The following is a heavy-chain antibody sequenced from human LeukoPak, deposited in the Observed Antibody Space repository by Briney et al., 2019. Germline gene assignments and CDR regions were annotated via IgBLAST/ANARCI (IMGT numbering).Heavy chain of an antibody. CDR2: INHSGST. Sequence: PSETLSLTCAVYGGSFSGYYWSWIRQPPGKGLEWIGEINHSGSTNYNPSLKSRVTISVDTSKNQFSLKLSSVTAADTAVYYCARGPWLRSNLDYWGQGTLVTVSS. CDR1: GGSFSGYY. J-gene: IGHJ4*02. V-gene: IGHV4-34*01. CDR3: ARGPWLRSNLDY. D-gene: IGHD5-12*01.